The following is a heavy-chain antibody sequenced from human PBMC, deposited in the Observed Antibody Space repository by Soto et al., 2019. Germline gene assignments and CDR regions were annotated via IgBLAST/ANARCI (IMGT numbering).Heavy chain of an antibody. D-gene: IGHD3-3*01. CDR1: GFTFSSYG. V-gene: IGHV3-30*18. CDR2: ISYDGSNK. Sequence: GGSLRLSCAASGFTFSSYGMHWVRQAPGKGLEWVAVISYDGSNKYYADSVKGRFTISRDNSKNTLYLQMNSLRAEDTAVYYCAKADYDFWSGVYYYMDVWGKGTTVTVSS. CDR3: AKADYDFWSGVYYYMDV. J-gene: IGHJ6*03.